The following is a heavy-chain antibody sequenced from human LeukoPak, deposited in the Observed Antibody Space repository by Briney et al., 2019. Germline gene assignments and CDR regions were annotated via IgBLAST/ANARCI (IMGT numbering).Heavy chain of an antibody. CDR2: INHSGST. J-gene: IGHJ4*02. D-gene: IGHD3-22*01. V-gene: IGHV4-34*01. CDR3: ASPVRTYDSSDYYHLG. Sequence: SETLSLTCAVYGGSFSGYYWSWIRQPPGKGLEWIGEINHSGSTNYNPSLKSRVTISVDTSKNQFSLKLSSVTAADTAVYYCASPVRTYDSSDYYHLGWGRGTLVTVSS. CDR1: GGSFSGYY.